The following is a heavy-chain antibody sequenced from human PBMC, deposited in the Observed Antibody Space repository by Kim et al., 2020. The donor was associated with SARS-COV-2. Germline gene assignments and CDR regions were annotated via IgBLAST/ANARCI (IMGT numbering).Heavy chain of an antibody. V-gene: IGHV4-39*01. J-gene: IGHJ4*02. Sequence: SETLSLTCTVSGGSISSSSYYWGWIRQPPGKGLEWIGSIYYSGSTYYNPSPKSRVTISVDTSKNQFSLKLSSVTAADTAVYYCARHMAGYYGSGSEQSDYWGQGTLVTVSS. CDR1: GGSISSSSYY. D-gene: IGHD3-10*01. CDR3: ARHMAGYYGSGSEQSDY. CDR2: IYYSGST.